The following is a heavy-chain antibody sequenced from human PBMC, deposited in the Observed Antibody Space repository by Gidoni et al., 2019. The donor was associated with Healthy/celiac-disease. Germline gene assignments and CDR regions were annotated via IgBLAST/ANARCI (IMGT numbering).Heavy chain of an antibody. CDR3: ARDLTVGWFDP. J-gene: IGHJ5*02. V-gene: IGHV4-61*02. Sequence: QVQLQESGPGLVKPSQTLSLTCTVSGGSISSGSYYWSWIRQPAGKGLEWIGRIYTSGSTNYNPSLKSRVTISVDTSKNQFSLKLGSVTAADTAVYYCARDLTVGWFDPWGQGTLVTVSS. D-gene: IGHD1-26*01. CDR2: IYTSGST. CDR1: GGSISSGSYY.